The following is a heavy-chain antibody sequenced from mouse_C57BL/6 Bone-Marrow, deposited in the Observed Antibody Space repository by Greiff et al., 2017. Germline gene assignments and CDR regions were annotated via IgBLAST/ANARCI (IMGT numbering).Heavy chain of an antibody. CDR3: SHSYYAMDY. D-gene: IGHD1-1*02. CDR1: GYAFSSSW. CDR2: IYPGAGDT. Sequence: VQLVESGPELVKPGASVKISCKASGYAFSSSWMNWVKQRPGKGLEWIGRIYPGAGDTNYNGKFTGKATLTADKSSSTAYMQLSSLTSEDSAVYFCSHSYYAMDYWGQGTSVTVSS. J-gene: IGHJ4*01. V-gene: IGHV1-82*01.